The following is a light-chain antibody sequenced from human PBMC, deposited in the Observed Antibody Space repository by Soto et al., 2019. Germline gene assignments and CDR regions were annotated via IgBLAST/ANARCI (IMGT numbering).Light chain of an antibody. J-gene: IGKJ1*01. Sequence: EIVMTQSPATLSVSPGARAPLSCRASESVSSNLAWYQQNPGQAPRLLIYGASTRATGIPARISGSGSGTEFTLTISSLQSEDFAVYYCQQYNKWRTFGQGTK. V-gene: IGKV3-15*01. CDR2: GAS. CDR1: ESVSSN. CDR3: QQYNKWRT.